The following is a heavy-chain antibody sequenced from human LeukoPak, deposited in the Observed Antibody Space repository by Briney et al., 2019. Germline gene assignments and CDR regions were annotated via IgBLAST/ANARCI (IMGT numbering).Heavy chain of an antibody. CDR2: ITSSGTT. V-gene: IGHV4-4*07. J-gene: IGHJ5*02. CDR1: GGSITRNY. D-gene: IGHD3-16*01. CDR3: ARDVGGGWFDP. Sequence: PSETLSLTCTVSGGSITRNYWSWIRQPAGKGLEWIGRITSSGTTNNNPSLKSRVTMSVDTSKNQFSLKLSSVTAADTAVYYCARDVGGGWFDPWGQGTLVIVSS.